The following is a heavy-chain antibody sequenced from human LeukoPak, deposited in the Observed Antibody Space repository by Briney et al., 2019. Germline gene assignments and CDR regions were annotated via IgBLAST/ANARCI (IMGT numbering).Heavy chain of an antibody. D-gene: IGHD1-26*01. Sequence: GGSLRLSCAASGFTFSSYAMSWVRQAPGKGLEWVSAISGSGGSTYYADSVKGRFTISRDNSKNTLYLQMNSLRAEDTAVYYRAKFADSGSYEDWFDPWGQGTLVTVSS. V-gene: IGHV3-23*01. CDR3: AKFADSGSYEDWFDP. CDR1: GFTFSSYA. J-gene: IGHJ5*02. CDR2: ISGSGGST.